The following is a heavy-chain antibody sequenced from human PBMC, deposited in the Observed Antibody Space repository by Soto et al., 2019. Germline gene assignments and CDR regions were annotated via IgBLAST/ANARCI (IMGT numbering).Heavy chain of an antibody. J-gene: IGHJ4*02. CDR3: ARDRRGLQSKTFDY. Sequence: GGSLRLSCAASGFTFSSYSMNWVRQAPGKGLEWVSYISSSSSTIYYADSVKGRFTISRDNAKNSLYLQMNGLRDEDTAVYYCARDRRGLQSKTFDYWVQGTLVTVS. V-gene: IGHV3-48*02. CDR2: ISSSSSTI. CDR1: GFTFSSYS. D-gene: IGHD5-12*01.